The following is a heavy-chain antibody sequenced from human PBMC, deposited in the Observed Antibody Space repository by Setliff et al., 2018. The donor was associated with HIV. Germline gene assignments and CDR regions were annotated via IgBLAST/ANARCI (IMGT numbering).Heavy chain of an antibody. J-gene: IGHJ6*03. Sequence: GASVKVSCKASGYTFTGYYMHWVRQAPGQGLEWMGWINPNSGGTNYAQKFQGRVTMTRDTSISPGYMELCRLRSDDTAVYYCARDPRGGGIAAAGTWGAPGARYYYMDVWGKGTTVTVSS. CDR2: INPNSGGT. V-gene: IGHV1-2*02. CDR3: ARDPRGGGIAAAGTWGAPGARYYYMDV. CDR1: GYTFTGYY. D-gene: IGHD6-13*01.